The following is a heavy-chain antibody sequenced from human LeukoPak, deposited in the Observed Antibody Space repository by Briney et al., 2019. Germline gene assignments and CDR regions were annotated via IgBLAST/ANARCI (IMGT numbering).Heavy chain of an antibody. CDR2: IYTRGST. CDR1: GGSISSGSYY. CDR3: ARTSYVSGLDY. Sequence: PSQTLSLTCTVSGGSISSGSYYWSWIRQPAGKGLEWIGHIYTRGSTDYNPSLESRVTISVDTSKNQFSLKLSSVTAADTAVYYCARTSYVSGLDYWGQGTLVTVSS. J-gene: IGHJ4*02. D-gene: IGHD3-16*01. V-gene: IGHV4-61*09.